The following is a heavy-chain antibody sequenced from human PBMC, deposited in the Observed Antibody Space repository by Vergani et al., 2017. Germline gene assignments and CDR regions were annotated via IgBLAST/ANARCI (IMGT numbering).Heavy chain of an antibody. J-gene: IGHJ4*02. CDR3: ARGRWLAGFDY. CDR2: ISSSSSYT. D-gene: IGHD5-24*01. CDR1: GFTFSSYE. Sequence: EVQLVESGGGLVQPGGSLRLSCAASGFTFSSYEMNWVRQAPGKGLEWVSYISSSSSYTNYADSVKGRFTISRDNAKNSLYLQMNSLRAEDTAVYYCARGRWLAGFDYWGQGTLVTVSS. V-gene: IGHV3-48*03.